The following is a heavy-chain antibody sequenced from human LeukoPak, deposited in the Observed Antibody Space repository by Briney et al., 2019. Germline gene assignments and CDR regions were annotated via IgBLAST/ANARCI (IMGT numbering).Heavy chain of an antibody. Sequence: SVKVSCKASGGTFSSYAISWVRQAPGQGLEWMGGIIPIFGTANYAQKFQGRVTITADESPSTAYKELSSLRSDDTAVYYCARGNGRITIFGEWLLVAFDIWGQGTMVTVSS. D-gene: IGHD3-3*01. V-gene: IGHV1-69*13. CDR3: ARGNGRITIFGEWLLVAFDI. CDR2: IIPIFGTA. CDR1: GGTFSSYA. J-gene: IGHJ3*02.